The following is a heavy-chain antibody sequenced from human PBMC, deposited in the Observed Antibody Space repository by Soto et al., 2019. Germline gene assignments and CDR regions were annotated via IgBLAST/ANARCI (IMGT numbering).Heavy chain of an antibody. CDR3: AKDLGYSDGLEY. Sequence: QVPLVESGGGVVQPGRSLRLSCAASGFTFSSYGMHWVRQAPGKGLEWVAVISYDGSKKYYADSVKGRFTISRDNSNNTLFLQMNSLRAEDTAVYHCAKDLGYSDGLEYWGQGTLVTVSS. CDR2: ISYDGSKK. J-gene: IGHJ4*02. D-gene: IGHD5-18*01. V-gene: IGHV3-30*18. CDR1: GFTFSSYG.